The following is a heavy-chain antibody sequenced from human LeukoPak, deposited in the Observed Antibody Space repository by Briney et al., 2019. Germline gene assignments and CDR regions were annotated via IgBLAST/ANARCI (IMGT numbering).Heavy chain of an antibody. V-gene: IGHV3-30-3*01. CDR1: GFTFKTYS. CDR3: ARGHTESVYDYGNWFNP. D-gene: IGHD5/OR15-5a*01. Sequence: PGRSLRLSCAASGFTFKTYSMHWVRQAPGKGLEWVAVISYDGSKKYYADSVKGRFTISRDNSKNTLYLQMNSLRPEDTAVYYCARGHTESVYDYGNWFNPWGQGTLVTVSS. CDR2: ISYDGSKK. J-gene: IGHJ5*02.